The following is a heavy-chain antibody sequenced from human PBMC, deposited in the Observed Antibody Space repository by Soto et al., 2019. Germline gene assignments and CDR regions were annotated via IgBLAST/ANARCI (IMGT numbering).Heavy chain of an antibody. Sequence: EVQLVESGGGLVQPGGSLRLSCVASGFTFSNYWMGWVRQAPGKGLEWVANMKQDGSEKYYLDSVKGRFTISRDNAKNALFLQMNSRRAEDTAVYYCAGGVYELDLWGQGTLVTVSS. CDR2: MKQDGSEK. CDR3: AGGVYELDL. CDR1: GFTFSNYW. V-gene: IGHV3-7*04. J-gene: IGHJ5*02. D-gene: IGHD3-16*01.